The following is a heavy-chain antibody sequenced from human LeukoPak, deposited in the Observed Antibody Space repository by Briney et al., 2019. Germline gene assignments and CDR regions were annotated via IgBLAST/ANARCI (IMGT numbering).Heavy chain of an antibody. J-gene: IGHJ4*02. V-gene: IGHV3-9*03. Sequence: PGRSLRLSCAASGFTFDDYAMHWVRQAPGKGLEWVSGISWNSGSIVYADSVKGRFTISRDNAKNSLYLQMNSLRAEDMALYYCAKDSNSVPGYSSGWFDYWGQGTLVTVSS. D-gene: IGHD6-19*01. CDR1: GFTFDDYA. CDR3: AKDSNSVPGYSSGWFDY. CDR2: ISWNSGSI.